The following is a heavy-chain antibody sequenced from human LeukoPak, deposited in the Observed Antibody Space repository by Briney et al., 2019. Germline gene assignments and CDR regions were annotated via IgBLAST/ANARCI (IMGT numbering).Heavy chain of an antibody. CDR2: INPNSGGT. CDR3: ARDGVGATSFGAPDY. D-gene: IGHD1-26*01. J-gene: IGHJ4*02. V-gene: IGHV1-2*02. Sequence: GASVKVSCKASGYTFTGYYMNWVRQAPGQGLEWMGWINPNSGGTNYAQKFQGRVTMTRDTSISTAYMELSRLRSDDTAVYYCARDGVGATSFGAPDYWGQGTLVTVSS. CDR1: GYTFTGYY.